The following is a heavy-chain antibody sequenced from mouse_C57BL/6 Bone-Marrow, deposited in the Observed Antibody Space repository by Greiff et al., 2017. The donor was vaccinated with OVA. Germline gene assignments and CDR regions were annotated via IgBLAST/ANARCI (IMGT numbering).Heavy chain of an antibody. CDR1: GFTFSSYA. J-gene: IGHJ1*03. V-gene: IGHV5-4*01. CDR2: ISDGASYT. CDR3: AKDGYYYVYCDV. Sequence: EVKLMESGGGLVQPGGSLKLSCAASGFTFSSYAMSWVRQTPEKRLEWVATISDGASYTYYPYNVKGRFTISIDNANTNLYLQMSHLTYEDTAMYYCAKDGYYYVYCDVWGTGTTVT. D-gene: IGHD1-1*01.